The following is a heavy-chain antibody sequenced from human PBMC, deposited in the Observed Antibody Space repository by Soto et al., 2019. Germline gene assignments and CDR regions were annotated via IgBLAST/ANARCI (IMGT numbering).Heavy chain of an antibody. Sequence: SETLSLTCTVSGGSISSGGYYWSWIRQHPGKGLEWIGYIYYSGSTYYNPSPKSRVTISVDTSKNQFSLKLSSVTAADTAVYYCARESYDILTGYYGMDVWGQGTTVTVSS. CDR2: IYYSGST. CDR3: ARESYDILTGYYGMDV. J-gene: IGHJ6*02. V-gene: IGHV4-31*03. D-gene: IGHD3-9*01. CDR1: GGSISSGGYY.